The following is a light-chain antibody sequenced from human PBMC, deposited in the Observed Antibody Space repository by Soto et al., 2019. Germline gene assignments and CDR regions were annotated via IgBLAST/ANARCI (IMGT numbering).Light chain of an antibody. J-gene: IGLJ1*01. CDR3: SSYTTSNTPLYV. CDR1: SSDTAGYNY. V-gene: IGLV2-14*01. Sequence: ALTQPASVSGSPGQSITISCTGTSSDTAGYNYVSWYQQHPGKAPKLMIYEVSNRPSGVSNRFSGSQSGNTASLTISGLQAEDEANYYCSSYTTSNTPLYVFGTGTKV. CDR2: EVS.